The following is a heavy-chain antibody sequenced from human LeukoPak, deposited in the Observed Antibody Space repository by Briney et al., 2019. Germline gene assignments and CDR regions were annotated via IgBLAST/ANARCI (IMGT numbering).Heavy chain of an antibody. CDR2: IRYDGSNK. CDR3: AKNKIFYCSSTSCSDAFDI. D-gene: IGHD2-2*01. V-gene: IGHV3-30*02. CDR1: GFTFSSYG. J-gene: IGHJ3*02. Sequence: GGSLRLSCAASGFTFSSYGMHWVRQAPGKGLEWVAFIRYDGSNKYYADSVKGRFTISRDNSKNTLYLQMNSLRAEDTAVYYCAKNKIFYCSSTSCSDAFDIWGQGTMVTVSS.